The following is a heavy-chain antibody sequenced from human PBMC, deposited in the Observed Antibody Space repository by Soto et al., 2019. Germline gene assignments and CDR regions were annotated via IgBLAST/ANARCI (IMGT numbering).Heavy chain of an antibody. CDR2: ISAYNGDT. CDR3: AREAAVMAAAGPDY. D-gene: IGHD6-13*01. Sequence: QVQLVQSGAEVKKPGASVKVSCKASGYTFSTYGISWVRQAPGQGLEWMGWISAYNGDTETNYAQKFQGRVTMTTDTPTGEAYMELRNLRSYDTAVYYCAREAAVMAAAGPDYWGQGTLVTVSS. J-gene: IGHJ4*02. V-gene: IGHV1-18*01. CDR1: GYTFSTYG.